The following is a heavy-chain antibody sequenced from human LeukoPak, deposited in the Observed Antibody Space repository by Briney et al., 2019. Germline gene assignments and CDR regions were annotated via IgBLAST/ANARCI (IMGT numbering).Heavy chain of an antibody. CDR2: ITRDEIT. CDR1: GFTFRNYW. J-gene: IGHJ4*02. V-gene: IGHV3-74*01. Sequence: GGSLRLSCAASGFTFRNYWMHWARQAPGKGLVWVSRITRDEITTYADSVKGRFTISRDNAKNMLYLQMNSLTAEDTAVYYCTTERAGTSGYIVFDNWGQGTLVTVSS. CDR3: TTERAGTSGYIVFDN. D-gene: IGHD1-1*01.